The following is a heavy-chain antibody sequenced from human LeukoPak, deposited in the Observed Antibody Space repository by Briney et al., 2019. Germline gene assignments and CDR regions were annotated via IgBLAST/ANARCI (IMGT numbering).Heavy chain of an antibody. J-gene: IGHJ4*02. CDR1: GFTFSSYW. CDR2: IKQDGSEQ. CDR3: ARETVFGVVIPTYYFDY. V-gene: IGHV3-7*01. Sequence: PGGSLRLSCAASGFTFSSYWMSWVRQTPGKGLEWVANIKQDGSEQYYVDSVKGRFTISRDNAKNSLYLQMNSLRAEDTAVYYCARETVFGVVIPTYYFDYWGQGTLVTVSS. D-gene: IGHD3-3*01.